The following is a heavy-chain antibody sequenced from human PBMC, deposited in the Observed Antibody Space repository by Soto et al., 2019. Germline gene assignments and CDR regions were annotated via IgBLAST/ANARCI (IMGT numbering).Heavy chain of an antibody. V-gene: IGHV2-26*01. Sequence: SCPTLVNPTETLTLTCTVSGFSLTTGKMGVSWIRQPPGKALEWLARIFSDNERSYSTSLQGRLTISKDTSGSQVVLSMTNVDPVDTATYYCARMNVDSYQFYYAMDVWGQGTTVTVSS. CDR2: IFSDNER. J-gene: IGHJ6*02. CDR3: ARMNVDSYQFYYAMDV. CDR1: GFSLTTGKMG. D-gene: IGHD4-17*01.